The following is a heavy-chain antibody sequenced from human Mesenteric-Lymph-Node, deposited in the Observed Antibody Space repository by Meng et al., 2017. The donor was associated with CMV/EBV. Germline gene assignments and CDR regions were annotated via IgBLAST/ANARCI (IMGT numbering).Heavy chain of an antibody. V-gene: IGHV3-30-3*01. Sequence: GESLKISCAVSGFLFSSYRMHWVRQAPGKGLEWVAFISYDGTDEDYADSVRGRFSVSRDDSRNTLYLQINSLRPEDTAVYYCSRGAGGLGYCSGGSCYPDHWGQGALVTVSS. CDR3: SRGAGGLGYCSGGSCYPDH. D-gene: IGHD2-15*01. CDR1: GFLFSSYR. CDR2: ISYDGTDE. J-gene: IGHJ4*02.